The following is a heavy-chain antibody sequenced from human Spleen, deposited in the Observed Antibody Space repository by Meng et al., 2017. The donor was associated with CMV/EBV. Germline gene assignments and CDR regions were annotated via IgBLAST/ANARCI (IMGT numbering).Heavy chain of an antibody. V-gene: IGHV3-20*01. CDR3: ARDTGWYFDL. CDR1: GFNFDDYG. Sequence: EGRLGGAGGGVGQPGRYLRLSCAASGFNFDDYGMSWVRQAQGKGLEWVSGINWNGGSTGYADSVKGRFTISRDNAKNSLYLQMNSLRAEDTALYHCARDTGWYFDLWGRGTLVTVSS. J-gene: IGHJ2*01. CDR2: INWNGGST. D-gene: IGHD4-11*01.